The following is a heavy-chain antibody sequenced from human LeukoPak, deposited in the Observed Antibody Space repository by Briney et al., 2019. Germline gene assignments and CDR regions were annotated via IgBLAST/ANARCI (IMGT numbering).Heavy chain of an antibody. J-gene: IGHJ4*02. V-gene: IGHV3-7*01. Sequence: GGSLRLSCAASGFTFSSYWMSWVRQAPGKGLEWVANIKQDGSEKYYVDSVKGRFTISRDNAKNSLYLQMNSLRAEDTAVYYCARSPRRYYGSGSYYPHDYWGQGTLVTVSS. CDR3: ARSPRRYYGSGSYYPHDY. D-gene: IGHD3-10*01. CDR2: IKQDGSEK. CDR1: GFTFSSYW.